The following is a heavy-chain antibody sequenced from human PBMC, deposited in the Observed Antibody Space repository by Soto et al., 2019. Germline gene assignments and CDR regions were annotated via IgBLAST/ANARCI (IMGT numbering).Heavy chain of an antibody. CDR2: INSDGSGT. D-gene: IGHD3-10*01. J-gene: IGHJ6*02. CDR1: EFSFSSYW. CDR3: ARGWVNYGSGSYDV. Sequence: EVQLVESGGGLVQPGGSLRLSCAASEFSFSSYWLHWVRQAPGKGLMWVSRINSDGSGTDYADSVKRRFTISRNNAKNTLYLQMTSLRVEDTAVYYCARGWVNYGSGSYDVWGQGTTVTVSS. V-gene: IGHV3-74*01.